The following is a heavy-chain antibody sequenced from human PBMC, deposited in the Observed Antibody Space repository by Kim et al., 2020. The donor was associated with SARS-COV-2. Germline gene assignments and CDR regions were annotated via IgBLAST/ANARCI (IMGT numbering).Heavy chain of an antibody. J-gene: IGHJ3*01. CDR2: TTGSGDST. Sequence: GGSLRLSCAASGFTFSNHAMRWVRQAPGTGLEWVSATTGSGDSTFYADSVKGRFTISRDNSKNTLYLQMNSLKAEDTAIYYCAKDSSRQGWLHTLCGQGTMVTASS. D-gene: IGHD5-12*01. V-gene: IGHV3-23*01. CDR1: GFTFSNHA. CDR3: AKDSSRQGWLHTL.